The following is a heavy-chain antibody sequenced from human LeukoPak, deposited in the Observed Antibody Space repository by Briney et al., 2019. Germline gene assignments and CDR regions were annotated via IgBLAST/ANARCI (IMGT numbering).Heavy chain of an antibody. CDR1: GFSFSNYG. CDR3: AKDRAYLAAAGTRFDP. J-gene: IGHJ5*02. CDR2: IIGSGGTT. D-gene: IGHD6-13*01. V-gene: IGHV3-23*01. Sequence: GGSLRLSCAASGFSFSNYGMNWVRQAPGKGLEWVSGIIGSGGTTYYADSVKGRFTISRDNSKNTLYLQMNSLRAEDTAVYYCAKDRAYLAAAGTRFDPWGQGTLVTVSS.